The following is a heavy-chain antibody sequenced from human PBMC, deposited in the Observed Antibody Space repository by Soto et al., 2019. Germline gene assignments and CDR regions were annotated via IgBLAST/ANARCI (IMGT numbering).Heavy chain of an antibody. CDR3: ARVGDTISSLGWFDP. D-gene: IGHD3-9*01. CDR2: IYYSGST. J-gene: IGHJ5*02. CDR1: GGSISSGDYY. V-gene: IGHV4-30-4*01. Sequence: QVQLQESGPGLVKPSQTLSLTCTVSGGSISSGDYYWSWIRQPPGKGLEWIGYIYYSGSTYYNPSPKPRGTIPVDTSKNQFSLKLSSVTAADTAVYYCARVGDTISSLGWFDPWGQGTLVTVSS.